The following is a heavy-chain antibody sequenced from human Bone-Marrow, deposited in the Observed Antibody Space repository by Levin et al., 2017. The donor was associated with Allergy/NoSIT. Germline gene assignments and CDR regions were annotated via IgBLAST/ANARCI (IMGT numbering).Heavy chain of an antibody. D-gene: IGHD4-17*01. J-gene: IGHJ3*02. Sequence: GESLKISCKGSGYSFTSYWIGWVRQMPGKGLEWMGIIYPGDSDTRYSPSFQGQVTISADKSISTAYLQWSSLKASDTAMYYCATHYDYGDYGDGAFDIWGQGTMVTVSS. CDR2: IYPGDSDT. CDR1: GYSFTSYW. V-gene: IGHV5-51*01. CDR3: ATHYDYGDYGDGAFDI.